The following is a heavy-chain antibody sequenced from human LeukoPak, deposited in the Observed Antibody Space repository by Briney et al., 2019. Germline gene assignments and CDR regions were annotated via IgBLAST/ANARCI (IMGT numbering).Heavy chain of an antibody. D-gene: IGHD3-10*01. CDR2: INHRGST. Sequence: PSETLSLTCAVYGGSFSGYYWSWIRQPPGKGLEWIGEINHRGSTNYNPSLKSRVTISVDTSKNQFSLKLSSVTAADTAVYYCARGGGSGSYKEIDYWGQGTLVTVSS. V-gene: IGHV4-34*01. J-gene: IGHJ4*02. CDR1: GGSFSGYY. CDR3: ARGGGSGSYKEIDY.